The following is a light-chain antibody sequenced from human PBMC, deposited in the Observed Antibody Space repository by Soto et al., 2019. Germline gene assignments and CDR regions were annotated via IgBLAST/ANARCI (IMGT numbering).Light chain of an antibody. Sequence: DIQMTQSPSTLSASIGDRVTITCRASQSINSWLAWFQQKPGKAPKLLIYKASSLEGGVPSRFSGSGSGTEFTLTISSLQPDDFATYYCQQYDTFLPTFGQGTKVEIK. J-gene: IGKJ1*01. CDR1: QSINSW. CDR3: QQYDTFLPT. V-gene: IGKV1-5*03. CDR2: KAS.